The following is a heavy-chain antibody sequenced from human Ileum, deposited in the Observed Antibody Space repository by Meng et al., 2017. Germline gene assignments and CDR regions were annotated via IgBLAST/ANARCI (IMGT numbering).Heavy chain of an antibody. CDR3: ARVRCASVSCYGDSYFDY. D-gene: IGHD2-15*01. CDR2: IYHTGGT. Sequence: QVQLQESGPGLVKPSGTLPLTCAVSGGSISISNWWTWVRQPPGKGLEWIGEIYHTGGTNYNLSLKRRVTISVDKSKNQFSLEVTSVTAADTAVYYCARVRCASVSCYGDSYFDYWGQGILVTVSS. V-gene: IGHV4-4*02. J-gene: IGHJ4*02. CDR1: GGSISISNW.